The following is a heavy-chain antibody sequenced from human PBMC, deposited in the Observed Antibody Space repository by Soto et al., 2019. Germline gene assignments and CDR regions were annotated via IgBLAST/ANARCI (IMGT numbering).Heavy chain of an antibody. CDR3: ARVGYHCSDYLSKWFDP. CDR1: GGSISSYY. Sequence: SETQALTCTVSGGSISSYYWSWIRQPPGKRLELIGFIDYSGSTNHNPSLKSRVTISIDTSKNQFSLKLKTVTAADTAVYYCARVGYHCSDYLSKWFDPWGQGTLVTVSS. V-gene: IGHV4-59*01. J-gene: IGHJ5*02. CDR2: IDYSGST. D-gene: IGHD2-15*01.